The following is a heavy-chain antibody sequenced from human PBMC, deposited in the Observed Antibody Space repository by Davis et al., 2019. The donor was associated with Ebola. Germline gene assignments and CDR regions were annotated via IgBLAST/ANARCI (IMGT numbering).Heavy chain of an antibody. Sequence: GESLKISCAASGFTFSRYWMHWVRQAPGKGLVYVSRISSDGGITSYADSVKGRFTISRDNSKDTLYLQMNSLRAEDTALYYCARDPIGVAGAYFDYWGQGTLVTVSS. J-gene: IGHJ4*02. CDR3: ARDPIGVAGAYFDY. D-gene: IGHD3-3*01. V-gene: IGHV3-74*01. CDR1: GFTFSRYW. CDR2: ISSDGGIT.